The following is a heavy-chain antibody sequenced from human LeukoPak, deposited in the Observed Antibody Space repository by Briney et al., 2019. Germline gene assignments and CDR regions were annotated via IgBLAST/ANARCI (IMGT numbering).Heavy chain of an antibody. CDR2: LSVSGVNT. D-gene: IGHD1-26*01. J-gene: IGHJ3*02. V-gene: IGHV3-23*01. CDR3: AKDHSTMGATPAFDI. Sequence: GGSLRLSCAASGFTCSSYWMSWVRQAPGKGLEWVSTLSVSGVNTYYADFVKGRLTITRDNSKNTLYLQMNSLRAEDTAMYYCAKDHSTMGATPAFDIWGQGTMVTVSS. CDR1: GFTCSSYW.